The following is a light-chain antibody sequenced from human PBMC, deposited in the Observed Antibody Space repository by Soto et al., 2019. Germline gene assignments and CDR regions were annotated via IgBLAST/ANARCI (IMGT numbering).Light chain of an antibody. V-gene: IGKV3-20*01. CDR3: QQYGSSPPMYT. Sequence: EIVLTQSPGTLSLSPGERAALYCRASQSVSSNYLAWYQQKPGQAPRLLIYGVSSRATGIPDRFSASGSGTDFTLTISRLEPEDFAVYHCQQYGSSPPMYTFGQGTKLEIK. CDR1: QSVSSNY. J-gene: IGKJ2*01. CDR2: GVS.